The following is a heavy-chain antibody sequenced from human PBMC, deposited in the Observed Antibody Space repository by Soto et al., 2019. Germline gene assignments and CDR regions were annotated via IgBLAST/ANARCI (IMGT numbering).Heavy chain of an antibody. CDR1: GGTFSSYA. V-gene: IGHV1-69*13. CDR3: ARGTGNYRYYYYGMDV. CDR2: IIPIFGTA. J-gene: IGHJ6*04. D-gene: IGHD1-7*01. Sequence: SVKVSCKASGGTFSSYAISWVRQAPGQGLEWMGGIIPIFGTANDAQKFQGRVTITADESTSTAYMELRSLRSEDTAVYYCARGTGNYRYYYYGMDVVGEGTTVSVSS.